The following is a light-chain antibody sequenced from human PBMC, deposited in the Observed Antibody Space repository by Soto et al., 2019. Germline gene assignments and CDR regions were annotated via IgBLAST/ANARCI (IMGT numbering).Light chain of an antibody. CDR1: QTISSW. CDR2: GAS. V-gene: IGKV1-5*01. J-gene: IGKJ1*01. CDR3: QQYNSYWT. Sequence: DIQMSQSPSTLSGSVGDRVTITCRASQTISSWLAWYQQKPGKAPKLLIYGASTLESGVPSRFSGRGSGTEFTLTISSLQPDDFATYYCQQYNSYWTFGQGTKVDIK.